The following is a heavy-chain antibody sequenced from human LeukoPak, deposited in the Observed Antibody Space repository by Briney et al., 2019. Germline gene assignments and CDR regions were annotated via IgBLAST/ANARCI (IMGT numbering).Heavy chain of an antibody. CDR1: GFTFSSYE. V-gene: IGHV3-48*03. CDR3: ASSAYYYLPWYFDL. J-gene: IGHJ2*01. CDR2: ISSSGSTI. D-gene: IGHD3-22*01. Sequence: GGSLRLSCAASGFTFSSYEMNWVRQAPGKGLEWVSYISSSGSTIYYADSVKGRFTISRDNAKNSLYLQMNSLRAEDTAVYYCASSAYYYLPWYFDLWGRGTLVTVSS.